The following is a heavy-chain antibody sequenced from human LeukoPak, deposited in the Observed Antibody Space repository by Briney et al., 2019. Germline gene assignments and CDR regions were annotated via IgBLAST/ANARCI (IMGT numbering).Heavy chain of an antibody. D-gene: IGHD6-13*01. J-gene: IGHJ4*02. V-gene: IGHV3-9*01. CDR3: AKDLTAAAGYYFFDY. CDR1: GFTFDDYA. Sequence: PGGSLRLSCAASGFTFDDYAMHWVRQAPGKGLEWVSGISWNSGSIGYADSVKGRFTISRDNSQNTLYLQMNSLRAEDTAVYYCAKDLTAAAGYYFFDYWGQGTLVTVSS. CDR2: ISWNSGSI.